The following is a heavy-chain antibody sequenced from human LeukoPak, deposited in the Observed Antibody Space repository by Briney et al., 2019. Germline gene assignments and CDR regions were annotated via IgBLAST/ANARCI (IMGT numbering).Heavy chain of an antibody. CDR2: INHSGST. Sequence: SETLSLTCAVYGGSFSGYYWSWIRQPPGKGLEWIGEINHSGSTNYNPSLKSRVTISVDTSKNQFSLKLSSVTATDTAMYYCARGGSLTSPLTGWGQGTLVTVSS. D-gene: IGHD3-9*01. J-gene: IGHJ1*01. V-gene: IGHV4-34*01. CDR3: ARGGSLTSPLTG. CDR1: GGSFSGYY.